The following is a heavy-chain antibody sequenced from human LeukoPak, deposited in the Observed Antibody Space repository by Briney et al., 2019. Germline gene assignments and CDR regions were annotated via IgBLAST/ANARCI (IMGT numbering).Heavy chain of an antibody. D-gene: IGHD6-13*01. J-gene: IGHJ5*02. Sequence: PSETLSLTCTVSGGSISSYYWSWIRQPPGKGLEWIGYIYTSGSTNYNPSLKSRVTISVDTSKNQFSLKLSSVTAADTAVYYCASTFSSAAGNWFDPWGQGTLVTVSS. CDR3: ASTFSSAAGNWFDP. CDR1: GGSISSYY. CDR2: IYTSGST. V-gene: IGHV4-4*09.